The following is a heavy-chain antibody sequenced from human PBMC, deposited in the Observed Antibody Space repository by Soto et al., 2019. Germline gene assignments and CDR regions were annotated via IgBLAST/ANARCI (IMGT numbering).Heavy chain of an antibody. CDR1: GFTFSSYG. J-gene: IGHJ5*02. V-gene: IGHV3-33*06. Sequence: PGGSLRLSCAASGFTFSSYGMHWVRQAPGKGLEWVAVIWYDGSNKYYADSVKGRFTISRDNSKNTLYLQMNSLIAEDTALYYCAKDHLPYYYGSGPSGFDPWGQGTLVTVSS. CDR3: AKDHLPYYYGSGPSGFDP. CDR2: IWYDGSNK. D-gene: IGHD3-10*01.